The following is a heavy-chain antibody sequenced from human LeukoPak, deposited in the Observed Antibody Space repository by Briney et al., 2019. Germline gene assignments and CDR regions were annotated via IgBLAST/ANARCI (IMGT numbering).Heavy chain of an antibody. V-gene: IGHV4-59*01. J-gene: IGHJ4*02. CDR2: IYYSGST. Sequence: PSETLSLTCTVSGGSISSYYWSWIRQPPGKGLEWIGYIYYSGSTNYNPSLKSRVTISVDASKNQFSLKLSSVTAADTAVYYCARDLGGGNYETLLYWGQGTLVTVSS. CDR3: ARDLGGGNYETLLY. D-gene: IGHD4-23*01. CDR1: GGSISSYY.